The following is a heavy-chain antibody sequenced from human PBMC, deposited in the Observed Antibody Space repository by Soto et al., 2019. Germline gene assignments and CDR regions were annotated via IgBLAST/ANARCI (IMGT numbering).Heavy chain of an antibody. CDR2: MNPDSGNT. CDR3: ARGRCRRTWVDP. J-gene: IGHJ5*02. Sequence: QVQMVQSGAEVKKPGASVKVSCKASGYTFINYDIHWVRQATGQGLEWMGWMNPDSGNTGQSKQFQGRVTMTRDTSISTAYMELSSLRSEDTAVYYCARGRCRRTWVDPWGQGTLVTVSS. V-gene: IGHV1-8*01. CDR1: GYTFINYD.